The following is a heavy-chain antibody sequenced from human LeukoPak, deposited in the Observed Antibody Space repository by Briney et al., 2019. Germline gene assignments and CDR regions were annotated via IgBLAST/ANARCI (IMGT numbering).Heavy chain of an antibody. D-gene: IGHD6-6*01. Sequence: ESGPALVKPTQTLTLTCTFSGFSLSTSGMRVSWIRQPPGKALEWLARIDWDDDKFYSTSLKTRLTISTDTSKNQVVLTMTNMDPVDTAIYYCARRTSSSFYFDYWGQGTLVTVSS. CDR2: IDWDDDK. V-gene: IGHV2-70*04. CDR3: ARRTSSSFYFDY. J-gene: IGHJ4*02. CDR1: GFSLSTSGMR.